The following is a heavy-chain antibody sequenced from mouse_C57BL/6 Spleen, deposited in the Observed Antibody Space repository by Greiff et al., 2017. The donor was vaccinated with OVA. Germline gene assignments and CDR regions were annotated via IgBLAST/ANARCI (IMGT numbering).Heavy chain of an antibody. Sequence: DVQLVESEGGLVQPGSSMKLSCTASGFTFSDYYMAWVRQVPEKGLEWVANINYDGSSTYYLDSLKSRFIISRDNAKNILYLQMSSLKSEDTATYYCAREGYDYDFDYWGQGTTLTVSS. CDR1: GFTFSDYY. D-gene: IGHD2-4*01. CDR3: AREGYDYDFDY. J-gene: IGHJ2*01. V-gene: IGHV5-16*01. CDR2: INYDGSST.